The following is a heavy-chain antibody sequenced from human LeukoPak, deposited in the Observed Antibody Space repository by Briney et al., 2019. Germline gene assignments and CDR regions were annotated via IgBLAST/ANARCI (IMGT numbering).Heavy chain of an antibody. CDR3: ARHLATAMVTDY. CDR1: GYSFTTYW. CDR2: IYPGDSDT. V-gene: IGHV5-51*01. D-gene: IGHD5-18*01. Sequence: RGESLKISCKGSGYSFTTYWIAWVRQMPGKGLEWMGIIYPGDSDTRYSPSFQGQVTISADKSISTAYLQWSSLKASDTAMYYCARHLATAMVTDYWGQGTLVTVSS. J-gene: IGHJ4*02.